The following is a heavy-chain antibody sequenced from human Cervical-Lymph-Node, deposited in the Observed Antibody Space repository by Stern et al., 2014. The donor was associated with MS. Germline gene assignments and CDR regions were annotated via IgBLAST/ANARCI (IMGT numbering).Heavy chain of an antibody. CDR2: IYHSGPP. CDR3: ARERQQYCNSEGCSYWYFDL. D-gene: IGHD2/OR15-2a*01. V-gene: IGHV4-4*02. CDR1: GGSVSSTNW. Sequence: QVQLQESGPGLVKPSGTLSLTCAVSGGSVSSTNWWSWVRQSPGKGLEWIGNIYHSGPPTSCPSLRSRVSRPRDTSKTHLSLHLPFVTAADTAVYYCARERQQYCNSEGCSYWYFDLWGRGTLVTVSS. J-gene: IGHJ2*01.